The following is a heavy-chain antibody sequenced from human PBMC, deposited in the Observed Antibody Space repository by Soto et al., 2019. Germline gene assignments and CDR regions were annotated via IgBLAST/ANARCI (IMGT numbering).Heavy chain of an antibody. D-gene: IGHD3-22*01. J-gene: IGHJ5*02. CDR1: GFTFDDYA. CDR2: ISWNSGSI. V-gene: IGHV3-9*01. CDR3: AKGGSSGSPYNWFDP. Sequence: EVQLVESGGGLVQPGRSLRLSCAASGFTFDDYAMHWVRQAPVKGLEWVSGISWNSGSIGYADSVKGRFTISRDNAKNSLYLQMNSLRAEDTALYYFAKGGSSGSPYNWFDPWGQGTLVTVSS.